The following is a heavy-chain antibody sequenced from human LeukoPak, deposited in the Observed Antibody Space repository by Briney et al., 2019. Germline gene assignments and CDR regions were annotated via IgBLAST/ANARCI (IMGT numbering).Heavy chain of an antibody. Sequence: KPSETLSLTCTVSGGSISSSSYYWGWIRQPPGKGLEWIGSIYYSGSTYYNPSLKSRVTISVDTSKNQFSLKLSSVTAADTVVYYCASPGDILTGYYKPLGYWGQGTLVTVSS. J-gene: IGHJ4*02. D-gene: IGHD3-9*01. CDR2: IYYSGST. V-gene: IGHV4-39*01. CDR3: ASPGDILTGYYKPLGY. CDR1: GGSISSSSYY.